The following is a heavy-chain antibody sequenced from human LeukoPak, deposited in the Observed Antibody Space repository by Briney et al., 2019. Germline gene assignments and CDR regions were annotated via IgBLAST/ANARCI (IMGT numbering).Heavy chain of an antibody. V-gene: IGHV4-59*02. CDR1: GVSVSSYY. CDR3: ARDSYYDTSGYFNDTFDM. D-gene: IGHD3-22*01. J-gene: IGHJ3*02. CDR2: ISDSGDT. Sequence: SETLSLTCTVSGVSVSSYYWSWIRQPPGKGLEWIGHISDSGDTNYNPSLKSRVTISVDTSKKQFSLKLSSVTTADTAVYYCARDSYYDTSGYFNDTFDMWGQGTPVTVSS.